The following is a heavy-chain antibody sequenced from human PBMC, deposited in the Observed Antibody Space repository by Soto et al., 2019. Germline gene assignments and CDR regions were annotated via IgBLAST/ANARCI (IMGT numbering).Heavy chain of an antibody. CDR2: INHSGST. J-gene: IGHJ5*02. CDR3: ARGGRFLEWLHKYNWFDP. V-gene: IGHV4-34*01. Sequence: SETLSLTCAVYGGAFIGYYCSCIRHPPCKWLEWIGEINHSGSTNYNPSLKSRVTISVDTSKNQFSLKLSSVTAADTAVYYCARGGRFLEWLHKYNWFDPWGQGTLVTVSS. CDR1: GGAFIGYY. D-gene: IGHD3-3*01.